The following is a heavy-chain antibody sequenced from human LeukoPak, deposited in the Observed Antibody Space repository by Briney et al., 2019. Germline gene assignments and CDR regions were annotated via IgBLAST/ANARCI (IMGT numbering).Heavy chain of an antibody. D-gene: IGHD1-26*01. CDR3: AKDRVLRSVVVGATGFDY. CDR1: GFTFSSYA. V-gene: IGHV3-23*01. CDR2: IGGSGGST. Sequence: GGSLRLSCAASGFTFSSYAMSWVRQAPGKGLEWVSAIGGSGGSTYYADSVKGRFTISRDNSKNTLYLQMNSLRAEDTAVYYCAKDRVLRSVVVGATGFDYWGQGTLVTVSS. J-gene: IGHJ4*02.